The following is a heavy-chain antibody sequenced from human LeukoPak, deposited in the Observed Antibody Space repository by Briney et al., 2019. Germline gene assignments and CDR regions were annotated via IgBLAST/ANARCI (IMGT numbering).Heavy chain of an antibody. CDR2: IYPEDSDA. CDR1: GRNFNTYW. CDR3: ARRGSSSSHFDS. V-gene: IGHV5-51*01. Sequence: GESLKISCQGSGRNFNTYWIGWVRQMPGKGLEWMGIIYPEDSDARYSPSFQGHVTISADKSISTAYLQWSTLKASDTATYYCARRGSSSSHFDSWGRGTQVIVSS. D-gene: IGHD2/OR15-2a*01. J-gene: IGHJ4*01.